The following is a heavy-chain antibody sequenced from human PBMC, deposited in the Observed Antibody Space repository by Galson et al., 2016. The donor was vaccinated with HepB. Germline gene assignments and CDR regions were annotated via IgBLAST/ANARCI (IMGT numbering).Heavy chain of an antibody. V-gene: IGHV3-30*18. CDR2: ISYNGSNK. Sequence: SLRLSCAASGFTFSSYGMHWVRQAPGKGLEWVAVISYNGSNKFYADSVKGRFTISRENSQNTLYLQVNSLRVEDTAVYYCAKDRWELRKLPDYYFDNWGQGTMVTVSS. D-gene: IGHD1-26*01. CDR1: GFTFSSYG. J-gene: IGHJ4*02. CDR3: AKDRWELRKLPDYYFDN.